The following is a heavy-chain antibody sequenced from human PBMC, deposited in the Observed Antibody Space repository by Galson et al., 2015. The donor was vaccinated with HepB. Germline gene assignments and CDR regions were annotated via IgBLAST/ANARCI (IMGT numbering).Heavy chain of an antibody. CDR2: ISAYNGNT. CDR1: GYTFTSYG. J-gene: IGHJ5*02. Sequence: SVKVSCKASGYTFTSYGISWVRQAPGQGLEWMGWISAYNGNTNYAQKLQGRVTMTTDTSTSTAYMELRSMRSDDTAVYYCARGGGYYYDSSGYYYEIGWFDPWGQGTLVTVSS. CDR3: ARGGGYYYDSSGYYYEIGWFDP. D-gene: IGHD3-22*01. V-gene: IGHV1-18*04.